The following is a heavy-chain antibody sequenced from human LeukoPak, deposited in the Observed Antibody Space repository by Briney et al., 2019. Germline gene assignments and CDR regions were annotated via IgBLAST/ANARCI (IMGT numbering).Heavy chain of an antibody. CDR3: ARVPYCGGDCYQNYYYYYMDV. J-gene: IGHJ6*03. CDR1: GYTFTSYA. D-gene: IGHD2-21*02. Sequence: GASVKVSCKASGYTFTSYAISWVRQAPGQGLEWMEWSSAFNGNTIYAQKLQGRVTMTTDTSTSTAYMELRSLRSDDTAVYYCARVPYCGGDCYQNYYYYYMDVWGKGTTVTVSS. V-gene: IGHV1-18*01. CDR2: SSAFNGNT.